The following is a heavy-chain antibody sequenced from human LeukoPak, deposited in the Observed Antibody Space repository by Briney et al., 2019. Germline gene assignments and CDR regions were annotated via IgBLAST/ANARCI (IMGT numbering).Heavy chain of an antibody. J-gene: IGHJ6*03. V-gene: IGHV4-39*07. CDR2: IYYSGST. D-gene: IGHD6-13*01. CDR3: AREGGDSSSWFLTDFGDIYYYMDV. CDR1: GGSISSSSYY. Sequence: PSETLSLTCTVSGGSISSSSYYWGWIRQPPGKGLEWIGSIYYSGSTYYNPSLKSRVTISVDTSKNQFSLKLSSVTAADTAVYYCAREGGDSSSWFLTDFGDIYYYMDVWGKGTTVTISS.